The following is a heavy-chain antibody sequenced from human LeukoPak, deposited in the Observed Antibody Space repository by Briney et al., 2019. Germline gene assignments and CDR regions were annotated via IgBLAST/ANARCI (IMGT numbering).Heavy chain of an antibody. J-gene: IGHJ6*02. D-gene: IGHD3-22*01. V-gene: IGHV3-23*01. CDR2: ISGSGGST. Sequence: PGGSLRLSCAASGFTFSSYAMSWVRQAPGKGLEWVSAISGSGGSTYYADSVKGRFTISRDNSKNTLYLQMNSLRAEDTAVYYCARARYDSSGYLPNYYYYYGMDVWGQGTTVTVSS. CDR3: ARARYDSSGYLPNYYYYYGMDV. CDR1: GFTFSSYA.